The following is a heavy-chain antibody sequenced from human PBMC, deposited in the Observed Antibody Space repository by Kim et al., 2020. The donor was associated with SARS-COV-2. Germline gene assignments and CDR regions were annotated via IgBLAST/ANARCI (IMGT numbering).Heavy chain of an antibody. Sequence: GGSLRLSCAASGFTFSSYSMNWVRQAPGKGLEWVSSISSSSSYIYYADSVKGRFTISRDNAKNSLYLQMNSLRAEDTAVYYCARDPDYYDSSGYYGAYNAFDIWGQGTMVTVSS. V-gene: IGHV3-21*01. D-gene: IGHD3-22*01. CDR1: GFTFSSYS. CDR3: ARDPDYYDSSGYYGAYNAFDI. J-gene: IGHJ3*02. CDR2: ISSSSSYI.